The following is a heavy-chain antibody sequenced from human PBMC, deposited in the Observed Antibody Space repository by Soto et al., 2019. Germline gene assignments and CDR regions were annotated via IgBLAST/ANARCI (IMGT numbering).Heavy chain of an antibody. CDR1: GFSLSTSGVG. V-gene: IGHV2-5*01. J-gene: IGHJ3*02. Sequence: GSGPTLVNPTQTLTLTCTFSGFSLSTSGVGVGWIRKPPGKALEWLALIYWNDDKRYSPSLKSRLTITKDTSKNQVVLTMTNMDPVDTATYYCAHHSMIADAFDIWGQGTMVTVSS. D-gene: IGHD3-22*01. CDR2: IYWNDDK. CDR3: AHHSMIADAFDI.